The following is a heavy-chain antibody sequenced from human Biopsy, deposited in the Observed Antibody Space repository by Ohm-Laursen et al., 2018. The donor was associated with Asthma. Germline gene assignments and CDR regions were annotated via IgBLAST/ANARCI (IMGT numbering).Heavy chain of an antibody. CDR1: GFSLSKSGVG. CDR2: IYWNGDT. Sequence: TQTLTLTCTFSGFSLSKSGVGVGWIRLPPREAPDWLALIYWNGDTHYNPALRSRLTITKDTSRKQVVLAMSNMDTVDTGTYFCARAERRVDFSYFDNWGLGTLVYVSS. CDR3: ARAERRVDFSYFDN. D-gene: IGHD3-3*01. J-gene: IGHJ4*01. V-gene: IGHV2-5*01.